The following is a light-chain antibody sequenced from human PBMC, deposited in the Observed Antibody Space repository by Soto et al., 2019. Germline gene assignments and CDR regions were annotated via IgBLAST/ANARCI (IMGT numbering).Light chain of an antibody. Sequence: DIQMTQSPSTLSASVGDRVTITCRASRSINTWLAWYQQKPGQAPKLLISDASDLERGVSSRFSGSGSGTEFTLTISSLQPADSATYYCQQHDSYSWTFGQGTKVDIK. J-gene: IGKJ1*01. CDR2: DAS. CDR1: RSINTW. CDR3: QQHDSYSWT. V-gene: IGKV1-5*01.